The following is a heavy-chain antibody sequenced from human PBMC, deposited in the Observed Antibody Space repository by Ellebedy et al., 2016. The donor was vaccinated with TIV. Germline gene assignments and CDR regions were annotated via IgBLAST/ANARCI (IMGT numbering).Heavy chain of an antibody. CDR1: GFPFSHHW. D-gene: IGHD3-3*01. Sequence: PGGSLSLSCAASGFPFSHHWMHWVLQAPGKGLEWVANIKPDGTEKYYVDSVKGRVTISRDNAKNSLILKMVSLRAEETAVYYCAAGFGTHYWGQGTRVTVSS. CDR3: AAGFGTHY. J-gene: IGHJ4*02. CDR2: IKPDGTEK. V-gene: IGHV3-7*01.